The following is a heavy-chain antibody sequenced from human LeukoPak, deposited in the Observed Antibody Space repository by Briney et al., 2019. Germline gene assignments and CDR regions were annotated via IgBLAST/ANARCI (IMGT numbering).Heavy chain of an antibody. CDR2: IWYDGSNE. CDR1: GFTFSTSG. Sequence: GGSLRLSCVASGFTFSTSGMHWVRQAPGKGLEWVALIWYDGSNEYADSVKGRFTISRDNSKNTLYLQMNSLRTEDTAVYHCAKDQGANYYYYIDVWGKGATVTVSS. V-gene: IGHV3-33*06. D-gene: IGHD4/OR15-4a*01. CDR3: AKDQGANYYYYIDV. J-gene: IGHJ6*03.